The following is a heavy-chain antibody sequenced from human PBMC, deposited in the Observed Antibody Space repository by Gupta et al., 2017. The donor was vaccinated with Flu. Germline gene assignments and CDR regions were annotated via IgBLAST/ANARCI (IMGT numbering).Heavy chain of an antibody. CDR3: ARSPEYNIGYYSYYYMDV. CDR2: NYSGGRT. CDR1: GLTVSSSY. V-gene: IGHV3-53*01. D-gene: IGHD2/OR15-2a*01. Sequence: EVQVVVSGGGLIQAGGSLRLYCAASGLTVSSSYMDWVRQAPGKGLEWVSVNYSGGRTYYADAVKRRFTISRDNSKNTLYLQMNSRRAEDTAVYYCARSPEYNIGYYSYYYMDVWGKGTTVTVSS. J-gene: IGHJ6*03.